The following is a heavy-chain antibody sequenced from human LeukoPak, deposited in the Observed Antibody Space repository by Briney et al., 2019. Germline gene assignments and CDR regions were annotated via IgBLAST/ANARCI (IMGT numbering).Heavy chain of an antibody. V-gene: IGHV3-7*01. Sequence: PGGSLRLSCAASGFTFSNAWMSWVRQAPGKGLEWVANIKQDGSEKYYVDSVKGRFTISRDNAKNSLYLQMNSLRAEDTAVYYCARDRGARTIFGVVIPFDYWGQGTLVTVSS. J-gene: IGHJ4*02. CDR3: ARDRGARTIFGVVIPFDY. D-gene: IGHD3-3*01. CDR1: GFTFSNAW. CDR2: IKQDGSEK.